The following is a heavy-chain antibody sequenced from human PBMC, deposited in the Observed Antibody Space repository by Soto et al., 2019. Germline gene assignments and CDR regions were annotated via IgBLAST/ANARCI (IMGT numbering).Heavy chain of an antibody. CDR3: ASCPKSGFDCYVDY. D-gene: IGHD2-21*02. CDR2: INHSGST. Sequence: QVQLQQWGAGLLKPSETLSLTCAVYGGSFSGYYWSWIRQPPGKGLEWIGEINHSGSTNYNPPPTRRVPIPVDTSKNHFSLKLSSVTAADTAVYYCASCPKSGFDCYVDYWGQATLVTVSS. J-gene: IGHJ4*02. CDR1: GGSFSGYY. V-gene: IGHV4-34*01.